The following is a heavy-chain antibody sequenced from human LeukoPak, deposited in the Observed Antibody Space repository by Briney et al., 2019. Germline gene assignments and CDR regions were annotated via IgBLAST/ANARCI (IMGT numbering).Heavy chain of an antibody. D-gene: IGHD1-26*01. CDR2: ISGSSDDI. V-gene: IGHV3-21*03. Sequence: GGSLRLSCAGSEFTFRSYSMHWVRQAPGKGLEWVSSISGSSDDIYYADSVKGRFSISRDNSKNSVYLQMKRLSAEDTALYYCARRGYHDYSGFDYWGQGTLVTVS. CDR3: ARRGYHDYSGFDY. CDR1: EFTFRSYS. J-gene: IGHJ4*02.